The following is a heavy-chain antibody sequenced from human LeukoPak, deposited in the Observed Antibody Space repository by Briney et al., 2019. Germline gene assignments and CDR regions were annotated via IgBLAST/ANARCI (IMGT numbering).Heavy chain of an antibody. CDR2: ISSDGSST. CDR1: GFTFSTYW. V-gene: IGHV3-74*01. J-gene: IGHJ4*02. CDR3: ARDYGEGGYYFDY. D-gene: IGHD4-17*01. Sequence: GGSLRLPCAASGFTFSTYWMHWVRHAPGKGLVGLSRISSDGSSTNYADSVKGRFTISRDNAKNTLYLQMNSLRAEDTAVYYCARDYGEGGYYFDYWGQGTLVTVSS.